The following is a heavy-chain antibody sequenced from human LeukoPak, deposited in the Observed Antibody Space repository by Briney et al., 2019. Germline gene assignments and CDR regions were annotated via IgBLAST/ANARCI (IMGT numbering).Heavy chain of an antibody. J-gene: IGHJ4*02. D-gene: IGHD2-2*01. CDR1: GYTFSDYY. CDR2: ISPNSGGT. V-gene: IGHV1-2*06. Sequence: ASVKVSCKASGYTFSDYYLHWVRLAPGQGLEWMGRISPNSGGTDYAQKFQGKVTLTRDASIGTVYMDLNRLRSDDTAIYYCARQLETTSWFDYWGQGTLVIVSS. CDR3: ARQLETTSWFDY.